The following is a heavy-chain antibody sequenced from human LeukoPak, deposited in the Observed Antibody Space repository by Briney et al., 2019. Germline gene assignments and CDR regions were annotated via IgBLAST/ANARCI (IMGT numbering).Heavy chain of an antibody. J-gene: IGHJ4*02. CDR1: GGSISNYY. V-gene: IGHV4-59*08. CDR3: SRSSYYYDCSGYAFDH. D-gene: IGHD3-22*01. CDR2: IYYSGST. Sequence: PSETLSLTCTVSGGSISNYYWSWIRQPPGKGLEWIGYIYYSGSTNYNPSLKSRVTISVDTSKNQVSLKLSSVTAADTAVYYCSRSSYYYDCSGYAFDHWGQGTLVTVSS.